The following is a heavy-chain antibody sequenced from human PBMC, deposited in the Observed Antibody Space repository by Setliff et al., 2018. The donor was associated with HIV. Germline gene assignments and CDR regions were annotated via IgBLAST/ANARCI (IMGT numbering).Heavy chain of an antibody. CDR3: ARSPRIGVAGEFEY. J-gene: IGHJ4*02. CDR2: IYTSVSV. V-gene: IGHV4-4*09. CDR1: VGSLSSYY. D-gene: IGHD6-19*01. Sequence: SETLSLTCTVSVGSLSSYYLSWVRQPPAKGLEWIGYIYTSVSVNYNPYLNSRVTISVDTSKNQFSLKVNSVTAADTAVYYCARSPRIGVAGEFEYWGQGTLVTVSS.